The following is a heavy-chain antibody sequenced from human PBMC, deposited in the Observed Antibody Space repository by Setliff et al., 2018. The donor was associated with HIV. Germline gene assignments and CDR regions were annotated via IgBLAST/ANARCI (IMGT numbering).Heavy chain of an antibody. CDR2: INHSGST. V-gene: IGHV4-34*01. CDR1: GGSFSGYY. CDR3: ARGVLWLGEFAYYYYYIDV. D-gene: IGHD3-10*01. J-gene: IGHJ6*03. Sequence: PSETLSLTCAVYGGSFSGYYWSWIRQPPGKGLEWIGEINHSGSTNYNPSLKSRVTISVDTSKNQFSLKLKSVTAADTAVYYCARGVLWLGEFAYYYYYIDVSGKGTPVTVSS.